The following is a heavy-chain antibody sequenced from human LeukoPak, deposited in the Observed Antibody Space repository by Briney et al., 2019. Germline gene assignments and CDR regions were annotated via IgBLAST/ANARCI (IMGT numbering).Heavy chain of an antibody. V-gene: IGHV3-23*01. Sequence: GGSLRLSCAASGFTFSSYAMSWVRQAPGKGLEWVSAXSXRGGSTYYADSVKGRFSISRDNSKNTLYLQMNSLRAEDTAVYYCAKDYYYDSSGYYSGLDDYWGQGTLVTVSS. CDR1: GFTFSSYA. J-gene: IGHJ4*02. D-gene: IGHD3-22*01. CDR2: XSXRGGST. CDR3: AKDYYYDSSGYYSGLDDY.